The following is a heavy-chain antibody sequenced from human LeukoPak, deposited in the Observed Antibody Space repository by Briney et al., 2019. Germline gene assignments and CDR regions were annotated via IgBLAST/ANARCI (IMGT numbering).Heavy chain of an antibody. CDR1: GYTFTGYY. V-gene: IGHV1-2*02. CDR3: ARVLYWYYDYYGMDV. Sequence: ASVKVSCKASGYTFTGYYMHWVRQAPGQGLEWMGWINPNSGGTDYAQKFQGRVTMTRDTSISTAYMELSRLRSDDTAVYFCARVLYWYYDYYGMDVWGQGTTVTVSS. CDR2: INPNSGGT. J-gene: IGHJ6*02. D-gene: IGHD2-8*02.